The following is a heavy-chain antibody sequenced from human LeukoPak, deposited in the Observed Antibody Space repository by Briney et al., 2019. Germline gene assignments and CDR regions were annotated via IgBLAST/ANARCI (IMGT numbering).Heavy chain of an antibody. CDR2: IIPIFGRT. Sequence: SVTVSCKASGCTFTSYAISWVRQAPGQGLEWMGGIIPIFGRTNYAQKFQGRVTITADESTSTAYMELSSLRSEDTAVYYCASRYDFWSGYSPGGHYYYYMDVWGKGTTVTVSS. CDR1: GCTFTSYA. V-gene: IGHV1-69*13. CDR3: ASRYDFWSGYSPGGHYYYYMDV. J-gene: IGHJ6*03. D-gene: IGHD3-3*01.